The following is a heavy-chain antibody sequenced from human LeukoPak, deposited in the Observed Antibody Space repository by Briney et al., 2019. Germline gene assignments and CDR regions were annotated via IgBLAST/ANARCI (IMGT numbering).Heavy chain of an antibody. D-gene: IGHD4-17*01. CDR1: GFTFSTYF. J-gene: IGHJ4*02. V-gene: IGHV3-74*01. Sequence: PGGSLRLSCAASGFTFSTYFMHWVRQAPGKGLVWVSRINGDGKSTTYADSVMGRFTISRDNAKNTLYLQMNSLRAEDTAVYSCAREHYGPDYWGQGTLVTVSS. CDR3: AREHYGPDY. CDR2: INGDGKST.